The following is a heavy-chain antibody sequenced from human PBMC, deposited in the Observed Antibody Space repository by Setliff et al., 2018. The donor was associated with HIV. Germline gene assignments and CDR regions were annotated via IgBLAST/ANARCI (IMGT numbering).Heavy chain of an antibody. D-gene: IGHD3-10*01. J-gene: IGHJ6*02. CDR1: GGSISRYY. CDR2: IYTSGTT. V-gene: IGHV4-4*07. CDR3: ARARYIVIRGDAGMDV. Sequence: NPSETLSLTCTVSGGSISRYYWSWIRQPAGKRLEWIGRIYTSGTTNYNPSLKSRVTISVDTSKNQVSLKLSSVTASDTAVYYCARARYIVIRGDAGMDVWGPGTTVTVSS.